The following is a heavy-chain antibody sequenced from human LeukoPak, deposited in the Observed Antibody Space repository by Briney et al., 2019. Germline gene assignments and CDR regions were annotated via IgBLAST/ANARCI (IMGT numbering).Heavy chain of an antibody. J-gene: IGHJ4*02. CDR2: SNSDGSGT. Sequence: GGSMRLSCAASGFTFSAYWMHWVRQSPGKGLVWVARSNSDGSGTDYADSVKGRFTISRDIAKSTMFLQMDSLRAEDTAVYYCARVATASTKWSLHYWGQGTLVTVSS. CDR3: ARVATASTKWSLHY. V-gene: IGHV3-74*01. D-gene: IGHD2-8*01. CDR1: GFTFSAYW.